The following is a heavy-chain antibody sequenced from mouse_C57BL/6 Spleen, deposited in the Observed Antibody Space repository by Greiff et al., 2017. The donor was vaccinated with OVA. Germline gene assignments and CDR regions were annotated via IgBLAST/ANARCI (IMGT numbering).Heavy chain of an antibody. CDR3: AGDEAY. Sequence: QVQLQQSGPELVKPGASVKISCKASGYSFTSYYIHWVKQRPGPGLEWIGWIYPGSGNTKYNEKFKGKATLTADTSSSTAYMQLSSLTSEDSAVYYCAGDEAYWGQGTLVTVSA. CDR2: IYPGSGNT. J-gene: IGHJ3*01. D-gene: IGHD3-3*01. V-gene: IGHV1-66*01. CDR1: GYSFTSYY.